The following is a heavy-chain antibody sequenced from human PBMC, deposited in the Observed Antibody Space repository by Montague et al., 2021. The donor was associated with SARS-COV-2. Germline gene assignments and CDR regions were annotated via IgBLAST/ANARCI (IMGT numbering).Heavy chain of an antibody. V-gene: IGHV2-70*11. CDR2: IDWDDDK. CDR1: GFSLSTSGMC. J-gene: IGHJ4*02. Sequence: PALVKPTQTLTLTCTFPGFSLSTSGMCVSWIRQPPGKSLEWLARIDWDDDKYYSTSLQARLTISKDTSKNQVVLTMTNMDPVETDTYYCARTYYGGRPFDFWGQGTLVTVSS. D-gene: IGHD4-23*01. CDR3: ARTYYGGRPFDF.